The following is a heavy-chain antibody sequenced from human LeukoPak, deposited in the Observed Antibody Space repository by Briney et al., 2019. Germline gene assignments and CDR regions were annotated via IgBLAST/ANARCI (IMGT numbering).Heavy chain of an antibody. CDR2: IYYSGST. J-gene: IGHJ4*02. Sequence: SGTLSLTCTVSGGSISSYYWSWIRQPPGKGLEWIGYIYYSGSTNYNPSLKSRVTISVDTSKNQFSLKLSSVTAADTAVYYCASGLGSSFQYYFDYWGQGTLVTVSS. CDR3: ASGLGSSFQYYFDY. CDR1: GGSISSYY. V-gene: IGHV4-59*01. D-gene: IGHD6-6*01.